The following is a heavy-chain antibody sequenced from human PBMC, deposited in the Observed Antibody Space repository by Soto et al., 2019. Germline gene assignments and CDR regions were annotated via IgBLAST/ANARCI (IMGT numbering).Heavy chain of an antibody. V-gene: IGHV1-2*02. D-gene: IGHD3-10*01. CDR3: ARDLCPLGSGSPCPTYGMDL. Sequence: QVQLVQSGAEVKPPGASVKVSCKASGYSFTGHYMHWVRQVSGKRLEFLGWLKPDNGGTYYAPKFQGRVTFTRDTSTTTAYMELSGLHSDDTAGYYCARDLCPLGSGSPCPTYGMDLWGQGTTVAVSS. CDR1: GYSFTGHY. J-gene: IGHJ6*02. CDR2: LKPDNGGT.